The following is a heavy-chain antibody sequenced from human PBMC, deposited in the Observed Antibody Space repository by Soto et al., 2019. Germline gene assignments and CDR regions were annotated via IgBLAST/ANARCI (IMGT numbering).Heavy chain of an antibody. Sequence: QVQLVQSGAEVKKPGASVKVSCKASGYTFTSYDINWVRQATGQGLEWMGWMNPNSGNTGFAQKFQGRVTMTRNTSISTAYMELSSLRSEDTAVYYCARWPDGYYYYGMDVWGQGTTVTVSS. V-gene: IGHV1-8*01. CDR3: ARWPDGYYYYGMDV. CDR1: GYTFTSYD. J-gene: IGHJ6*02. CDR2: MNPNSGNT.